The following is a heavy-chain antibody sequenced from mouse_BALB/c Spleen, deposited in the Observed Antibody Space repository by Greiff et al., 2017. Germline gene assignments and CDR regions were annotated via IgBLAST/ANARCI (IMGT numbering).Heavy chain of an antibody. CDR2: ISSGGSYT. J-gene: IGHJ3*01. CDR3: ARPAYYRYDGFAY. CDR1: GFTFSSYA. V-gene: IGHV5-9-4*01. Sequence: EVKLMESGGGLVKPGGSLKLSCAASGFTFSSYAMSWVRQSPEKRLEWVAEISSGGSYTYYPDTVTGRFTISRDNAKNTLYLEMSSLRSEDTAMYYCARPAYYRYDGFAYWGQGTLVTVSA. D-gene: IGHD2-14*01.